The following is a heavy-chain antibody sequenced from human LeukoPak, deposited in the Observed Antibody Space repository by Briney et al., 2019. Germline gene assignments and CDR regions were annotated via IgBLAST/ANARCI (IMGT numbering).Heavy chain of an antibody. D-gene: IGHD2-2*01. V-gene: IGHV3-21*01. Sequence: AGGSLRLSCAASGFTFSSYSMNWVRQAPGKGLEWVSSISSSSSYIYYADSVKGRFTISRDNAKNSLYLQMNSLRAEDTAVYYCASSTSSNYYYYYGMDVWGQGTTVIVSS. CDR3: ASSTSSNYYYYYGMDV. CDR1: GFTFSSYS. J-gene: IGHJ6*02. CDR2: ISSSSSYI.